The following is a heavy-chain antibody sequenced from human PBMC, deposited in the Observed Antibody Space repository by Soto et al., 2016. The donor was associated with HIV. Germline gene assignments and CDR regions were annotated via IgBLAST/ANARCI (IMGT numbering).Heavy chain of an antibody. J-gene: IGHJ4*02. V-gene: IGHV3-9*01. CDR3: VKDNSGWYYFDS. CDR1: GFTFDEYA. CDR2: ISWNSGNI. D-gene: IGHD6-19*01. Sequence: EVQLVESGGGLVRPGRSLRLSCASSGFTFDEYAMHWVRQVPGKGLEWVSGISWNSGNIGYADSVKGRFTISRDNAKNSLYLQMNSLRVEDTALYYCVKDNSGWYYFDSWGQGTLVTVSS.